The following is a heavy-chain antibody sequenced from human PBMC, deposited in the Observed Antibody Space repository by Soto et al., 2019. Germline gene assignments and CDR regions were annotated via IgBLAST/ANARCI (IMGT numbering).Heavy chain of an antibody. J-gene: IGHJ4*02. CDR1: GGSISSSRYR. V-gene: IGHV4-39*01. CDR3: ATVDGLGVVTPFMDY. CDR2: IYYSGST. Sequence: QLQLQESGPGLVKPSETLSLVCTVSGGSISSSRYRWGWVRQPPGKGLEWIGTIYYSGSTHYNPSLKSRVTISADTSKSQFSLRLNSVTAADTAVYYCATVDGLGVVTPFMDYWGPGTLVTVSS. D-gene: IGHD3-3*01.